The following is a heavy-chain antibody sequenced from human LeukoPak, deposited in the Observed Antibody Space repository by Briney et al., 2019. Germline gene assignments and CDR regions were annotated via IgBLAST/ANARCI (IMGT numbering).Heavy chain of an antibody. CDR3: ARVGVDYSGNIIKYFYDY. V-gene: IGHV3-48*01. CDR2: ISSLSGTI. D-gene: IGHD4-23*01. Sequence: PGGSLRLSCAASGFTFSSYSMNWVRQAPGEGLEWVSYISSLSGTIYYADSVKGRFTISRDNAKNSVYLQMDSLRAEDTAVYYCARVGVDYSGNIIKYFYDYWGPGTLVTVSS. J-gene: IGHJ4*02. CDR1: GFTFSSYS.